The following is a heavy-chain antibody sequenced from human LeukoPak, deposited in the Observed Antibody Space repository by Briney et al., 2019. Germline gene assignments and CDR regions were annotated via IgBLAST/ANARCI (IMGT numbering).Heavy chain of an antibody. J-gene: IGHJ5*02. D-gene: IGHD3-22*01. CDR2: IYYSGST. Sequence: SETLSLTCTVSGGSISSHYWSWIRQPPGKGLEWIGYIYYSGSTKYNPSLKSRVTISVDTSKNQFSLKLSPVTAADTAVYYCARLCDSSAYTNWLDPWGQGTLVTVSS. CDR1: GGSISSHY. V-gene: IGHV4-59*11. CDR3: ARLCDSSAYTNWLDP.